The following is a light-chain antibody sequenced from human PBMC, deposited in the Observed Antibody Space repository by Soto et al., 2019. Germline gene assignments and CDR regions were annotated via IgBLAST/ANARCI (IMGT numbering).Light chain of an antibody. J-gene: IGLJ1*01. CDR1: SSNIGSDY. CDR2: RNN. Sequence: QSVLTQPPSASGTPGQRVAIFCSGSSSNIGSDYVNWYQHLPGTAPKLLIYRNNQRPSGVPDRFSGSKSGTSASLAISGLRSEDEADYYCAAWDDSMSGYVFGNGTKVTVL. V-gene: IGLV1-47*01. CDR3: AAWDDSMSGYV.